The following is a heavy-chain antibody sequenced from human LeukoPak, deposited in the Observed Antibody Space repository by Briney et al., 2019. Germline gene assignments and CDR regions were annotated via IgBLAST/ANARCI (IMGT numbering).Heavy chain of an antibody. CDR3: ARDVAATGVFDY. CDR2: IWYDGSNK. CDR1: GFTFSSYG. D-gene: IGHD6-13*01. V-gene: IGHV3-33*01. J-gene: IGHJ4*02. Sequence: GRSLRLSCAASGFTFSSYGMHWVRQAPGKGLEWVAVIWYDGSNKYYADSVKGRFTISRDNSKNTLYLQMNSLRAEDTAMYYCARDVAATGVFDYWGQGTLVTVST.